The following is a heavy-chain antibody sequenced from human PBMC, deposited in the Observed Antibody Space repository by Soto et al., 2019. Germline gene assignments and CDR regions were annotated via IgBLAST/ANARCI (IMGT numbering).Heavy chain of an antibody. V-gene: IGHV1-69*02. CDR3: ARAYDFWSGFRSSDAFDI. Sequence: QVQLVQSGAEVKKPGSSVKVSCKASGGTFSSYTISWVRQAPGQGLEWMGRIIPILGIANYAQKFQGRVTITADKFTSTAYMELSSLRSEDTAVYYCARAYDFWSGFRSSDAFDIWGQGTMVTVSS. J-gene: IGHJ3*02. D-gene: IGHD3-3*01. CDR2: IIPILGIA. CDR1: GGTFSSYT.